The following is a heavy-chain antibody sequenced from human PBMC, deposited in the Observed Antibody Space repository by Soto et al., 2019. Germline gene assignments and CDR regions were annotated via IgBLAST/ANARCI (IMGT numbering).Heavy chain of an antibody. J-gene: IGHJ6*02. CDR2: IKRDGSDK. CDR1: GFTFSSYW. D-gene: IGHD3-16*01. V-gene: IGHV3-7*03. Sequence: EVQLVESGGGLVQPGGSLRLSCEGSGFTFSSYWMTWVRQAPGKGLEWVANIKRDGSDKYYVDSVKGRFTISRDNAKNSLYLQLNSLRAEDTAVYYCARDAALGVYEDEDYYYYGTDVWGQGTTLTVSS. CDR3: ARDAALGVYEDEDYYYYGTDV.